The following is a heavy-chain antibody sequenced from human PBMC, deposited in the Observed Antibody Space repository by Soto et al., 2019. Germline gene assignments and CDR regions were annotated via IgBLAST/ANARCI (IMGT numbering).Heavy chain of an antibody. CDR2: ISDDGSND. CDR1: GFSVSDYT. J-gene: IGHJ4*02. D-gene: IGHD2-15*01. V-gene: IGHV3-30*04. CDR3: ARDRVNGFCSGGSCGIVDY. Sequence: QVELVESGGGVVQPGRSLRLSCAASGFSVSDYTMYWVRQAPGKGLEWVAIISDDGSNDHYADSVRGRFTISRDNSRNQLKLPMNSLRDEDKAVYYSARDRVNGFCSGGSCGIVDYWGGVDLVTVSS.